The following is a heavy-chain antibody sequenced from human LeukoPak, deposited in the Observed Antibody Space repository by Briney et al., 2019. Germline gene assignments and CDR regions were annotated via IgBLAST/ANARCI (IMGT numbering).Heavy chain of an antibody. V-gene: IGHV3-74*01. CDR2: INSDGSTT. CDR3: ARVAYYYDSSGYYFDY. Sequence: PGGSLRLSCAASGFTFSSYWMHWVRQAPGKGLVWVSRINSDGSTTSYADSVKGRFTISRDNAKNTLYLQMNSLRAEDTAVYYCARVAYYYDSSGYYFDYWGRGTLVTVSS. J-gene: IGHJ4*02. D-gene: IGHD3-22*01. CDR1: GFTFSSYW.